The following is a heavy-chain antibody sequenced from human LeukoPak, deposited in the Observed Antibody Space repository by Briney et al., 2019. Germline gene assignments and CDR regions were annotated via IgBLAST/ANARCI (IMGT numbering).Heavy chain of an antibody. J-gene: IGHJ4*02. Sequence: GGSLRLSCAASGFTFNNYAMSWVRQAPGKGLEWVSAISDSDDSTFYADSVKGRFTISRDNSKSTLYLQMNSLRAEDTAVYYCAREHGYNSPIHYWGQGTLVTVSS. CDR2: ISDSDDST. CDR3: AREHGYNSPIHY. CDR1: GFTFNNYA. D-gene: IGHD5-24*01. V-gene: IGHV3-23*01.